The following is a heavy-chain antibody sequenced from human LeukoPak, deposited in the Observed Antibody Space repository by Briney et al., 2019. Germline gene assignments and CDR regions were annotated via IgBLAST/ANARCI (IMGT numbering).Heavy chain of an antibody. D-gene: IGHD3-10*01. J-gene: IGHJ6*02. CDR1: GFTFSSYW. CDR2: IKQDGSEK. CDR3: AKDNYGSGSFTSNYYGMDV. Sequence: GGSLRLSCAASGFTFSSYWMSWVRQAPGKGLEWVANIKQDGSEKYYVDSVKGRFTISRDNSKNTLYLQMNSLRAEDTAVYYCAKDNYGSGSFTSNYYGMDVWGQGTTVTVSS. V-gene: IGHV3-7*01.